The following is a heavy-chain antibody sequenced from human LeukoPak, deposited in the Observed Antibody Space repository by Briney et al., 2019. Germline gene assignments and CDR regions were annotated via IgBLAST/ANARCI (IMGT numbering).Heavy chain of an antibody. Sequence: SETLSLTCTVSDGSISSYYWSWIRQPAGKGLEWIGPIYTSGNTNYNPSLKSRVTISVDTSKNQFSLKLSSVTAADTAVYYCARSPGARGYCSGGSCQILDYWGQGTLVTVSS. CDR3: ARSPGARGYCSGGSCQILDY. D-gene: IGHD2-15*01. CDR1: DGSISSYY. V-gene: IGHV4-4*07. CDR2: IYTSGNT. J-gene: IGHJ4*02.